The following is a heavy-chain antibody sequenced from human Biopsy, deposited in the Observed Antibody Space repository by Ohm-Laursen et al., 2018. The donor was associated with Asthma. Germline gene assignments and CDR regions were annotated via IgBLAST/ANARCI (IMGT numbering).Heavy chain of an antibody. CDR1: GFTFGDYW. CDR3: ARTFHFWSPYHAEHYQL. CDR2: IKHDGTEK. V-gene: IGHV3-7*01. J-gene: IGHJ1*01. D-gene: IGHD3-3*02. Sequence: LRLSCAASGFTFGDYWMSWVRQVPGKGLEWVANIKHDGTEKNHVDSLKGRFTISRDNAKNSLYLQMNSLRAEDTAVYYCARTFHFWSPYHAEHYQLWGQGTLVTVSS.